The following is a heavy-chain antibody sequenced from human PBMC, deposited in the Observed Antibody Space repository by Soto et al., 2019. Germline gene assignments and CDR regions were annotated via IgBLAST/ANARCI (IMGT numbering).Heavy chain of an antibody. CDR3: ARNSYYDFWSGYQRGFDF. V-gene: IGHV4-38-2*01. Sequence: PSETLSLTCAVFGYPISSGYYWGWIRQSPGKGLEWIGSLYHSGSTYYNPSLKSRVTISVDSSKNQFTLRLTSVTAADTAVYYCARNSYYDFWSGYQRGFDFWGQGTVVTVSS. CDR1: GYPISSGYY. CDR2: LYHSGST. J-gene: IGHJ4*02. D-gene: IGHD3-3*01.